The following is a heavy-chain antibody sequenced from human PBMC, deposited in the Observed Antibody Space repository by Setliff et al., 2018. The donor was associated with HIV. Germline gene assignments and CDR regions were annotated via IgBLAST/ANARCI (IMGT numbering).Heavy chain of an antibody. V-gene: IGHV4-59*01. CDR3: ARYSPRGYTLTGPY. J-gene: IGHJ4*02. D-gene: IGHD6-25*01. Sequence: ASETLSLTCTVSGGSISSYYWSWIRQPPGKGLEWIGYIYYSGSTNYNTSLKSRVTISVDTSKNQFSLKLNSVTAADTAVYYCARYSPRGYTLTGPYWGQGTLVTVSS. CDR1: GGSISSYY. CDR2: IYYSGST.